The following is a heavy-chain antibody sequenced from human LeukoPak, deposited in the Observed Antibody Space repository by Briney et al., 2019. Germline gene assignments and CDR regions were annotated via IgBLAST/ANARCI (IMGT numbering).Heavy chain of an antibody. CDR1: GGSISSYY. D-gene: IGHD5-18*01. CDR2: IYYSGST. J-gene: IGHJ4*02. V-gene: IGHV4-59*01. CDR3: ARVGYSYGPPDY. Sequence: PSETLSLTCTVSGGSISSYYWSWIRQPPGKGLEWIGYIYYSGSTNYNPSLKSRVTMSVDSSKNQFSLQLSSVTAADTAVYYCARVGYSYGPPDYWGQGTLVTVSS.